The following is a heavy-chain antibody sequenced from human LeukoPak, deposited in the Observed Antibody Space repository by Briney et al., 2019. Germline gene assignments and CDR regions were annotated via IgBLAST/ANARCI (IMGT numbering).Heavy chain of an antibody. CDR1: GGSVSGGGSF. Sequence: SQTLSLTCTVSGGSVSGGGSFWSWLRQHPERGLEWIGYIFYSGTTYYNPSLKSRVTISLQMSQNQFSLRLNSVTAADTAIYYCARENSYGTRYFDYWGQGTPVTASS. D-gene: IGHD5-18*01. J-gene: IGHJ4*02. V-gene: IGHV4-31*03. CDR2: IFYSGTT. CDR3: ARENSYGTRYFDY.